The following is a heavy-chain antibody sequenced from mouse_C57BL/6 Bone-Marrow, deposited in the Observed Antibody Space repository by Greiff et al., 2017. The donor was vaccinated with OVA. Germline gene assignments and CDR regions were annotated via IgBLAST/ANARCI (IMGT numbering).Heavy chain of an antibody. V-gene: IGHV1-5*01. Sequence: VQLQQSGTVLARPGASVKMSCKTSGYTFTRYWVQCVKQRPGQGLVWIGAIYPGNSDTSYNQKVTCKAKLTAVTSASTAYMELSSLTNEDSAVDYCTNYYGSSWFAYWGQGTLVTVSA. D-gene: IGHD1-1*01. CDR3: TNYYGSSWFAY. J-gene: IGHJ3*01. CDR1: GYTFTRYW. CDR2: IYPGNSDT.